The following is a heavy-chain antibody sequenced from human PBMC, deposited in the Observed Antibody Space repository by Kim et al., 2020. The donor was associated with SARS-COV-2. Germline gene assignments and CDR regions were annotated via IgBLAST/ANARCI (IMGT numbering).Heavy chain of an antibody. Sequence: ASVKVSCKASGYTFTSYYMHWVRQAPGQGLEWMGIINPSGGSTSYAQKFQGRVTMTRDTSTSTVYMELSSLRSEDTAVYYCARDHGGSYWRGPDFDYWGQGTLVTVSS. CDR1: GYTFTSYY. D-gene: IGHD1-26*01. CDR2: INPSGGST. CDR3: ARDHGGSYWRGPDFDY. V-gene: IGHV1-46*01. J-gene: IGHJ4*02.